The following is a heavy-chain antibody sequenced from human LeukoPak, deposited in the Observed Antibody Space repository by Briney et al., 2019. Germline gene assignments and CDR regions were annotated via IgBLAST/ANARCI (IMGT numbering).Heavy chain of an antibody. J-gene: IGHJ4*02. D-gene: IGHD3-9*01. V-gene: IGHV1-8*01. Sequence: ASVKVSCKASGYTFTSYDINWVRQATGQRLEWMGWMNPNSGNTGYAQKFQGRVTMTRNTSISTAYMELSSLRSEDTAVYYCARSARSLFDWSHALNDYWGQGTLVTVSS. CDR3: ARSARSLFDWSHALNDY. CDR2: MNPNSGNT. CDR1: GYTFTSYD.